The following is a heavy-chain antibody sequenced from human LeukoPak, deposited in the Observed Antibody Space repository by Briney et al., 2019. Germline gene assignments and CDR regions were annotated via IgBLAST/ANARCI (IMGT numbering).Heavy chain of an antibody. Sequence: PGRSLRLSCAASGFTFSSYGMHWVRQAPGKGLEWVAVISYDGSNKYYADSVKGRFTISRDNAKNTLYLQMNSLRAEDTAVYYCARSGGTGFDYWGQGNMVTVSS. CDR2: ISYDGSNK. CDR3: ARSGGTGFDY. V-gene: IGHV3-30*03. J-gene: IGHJ4*02. CDR1: GFTFSSYG. D-gene: IGHD1-1*01.